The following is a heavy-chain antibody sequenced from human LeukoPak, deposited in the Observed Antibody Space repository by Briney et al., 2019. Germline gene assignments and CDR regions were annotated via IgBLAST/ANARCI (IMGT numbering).Heavy chain of an antibody. J-gene: IGHJ4*02. Sequence: SVKVSWKASGGTFSSYAISCVRQGPGQGLEWMGGIIPIFGTANYAQKFQGRVTITADESTSTAYMELSSLRSEDTAVYYCARDPAIFGVDGGVYWGQGTLVTVSS. V-gene: IGHV1-69*01. CDR2: IIPIFGTA. CDR3: ARDPAIFGVDGGVY. D-gene: IGHD3-3*01. CDR1: GGTFSSYA.